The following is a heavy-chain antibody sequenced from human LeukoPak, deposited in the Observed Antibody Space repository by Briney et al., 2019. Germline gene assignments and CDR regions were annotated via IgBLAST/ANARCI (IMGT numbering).Heavy chain of an antibody. CDR1: GFTLSSYW. Sequence: GGSLTLSCAASGFTLSSYWMSWPGQAPRKGLAWVANIKQDGSEKYYVDSVKGRFTISRDNAKNSLYLQMNSLTADDTAVYYFARVISAVSGGRAFDIWGQGTMVTVS. CDR2: IKQDGSEK. D-gene: IGHD6-19*01. J-gene: IGHJ3*02. V-gene: IGHV3-7*01. CDR3: ARVISAVSGGRAFDI.